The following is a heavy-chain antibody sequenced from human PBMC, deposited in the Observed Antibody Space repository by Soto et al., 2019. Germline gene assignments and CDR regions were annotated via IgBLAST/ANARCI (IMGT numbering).Heavy chain of an antibody. CDR3: ARDITIFGVVISGPMDV. J-gene: IGHJ6*03. V-gene: IGHV3-11*01. CDR2: ISSSGSTI. CDR1: GFTFSDYY. D-gene: IGHD3-3*01. Sequence: PGGSLRLSCAASGFTFSDYYMSWIRQAPGKWLEWVSYISSSGSTIYYADSVKGRFTISRDNAKNSLYLQMNGLRAEDTAVYYCARDITIFGVVISGPMDVWGKGTTVTVSS.